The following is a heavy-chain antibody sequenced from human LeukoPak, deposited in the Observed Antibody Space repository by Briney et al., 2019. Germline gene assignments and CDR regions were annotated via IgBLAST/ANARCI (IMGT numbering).Heavy chain of an antibody. CDR2: INPSGGST. J-gene: IGHJ4*02. CDR1: GYTFTSYY. V-gene: IGHV1-46*01. Sequence: GASVKVSCKASGYTFTSYYMHWVRQAPGQGLEWMGIINPSGGSTSYAQKFQGRVTMTRDTSTSTVYMELSSLRSEDTAVYYCARGANRNTYYYDSSGYLFDYWGQGTLVTVSS. CDR3: ARGANRNTYYYDSSGYLFDY. D-gene: IGHD3-22*01.